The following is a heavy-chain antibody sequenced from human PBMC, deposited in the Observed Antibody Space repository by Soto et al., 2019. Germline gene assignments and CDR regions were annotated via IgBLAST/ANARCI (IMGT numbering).Heavy chain of an antibody. CDR3: ASSDGGSTIDY. Sequence: PSETLSLTCSVFGGSISSISYYWGWIRQPPGKGLQWIGTIYYSGSTYYNPSLKSRVTISVDTSKNQFSLKLSSVTAADTAVYYCASSDGGSTIDYWGQGALVTVSS. J-gene: IGHJ4*02. V-gene: IGHV4-39*01. CDR2: IYYSGST. CDR1: GGSISSISYY.